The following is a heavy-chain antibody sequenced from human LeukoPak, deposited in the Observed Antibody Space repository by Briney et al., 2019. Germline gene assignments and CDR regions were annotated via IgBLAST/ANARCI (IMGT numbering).Heavy chain of an antibody. D-gene: IGHD3-3*01. J-gene: IGHJ4*02. Sequence: ASVKVSCKASGYTFTSYYMHWVRQAPGQGLEWVGIINPSGGSTSYAQKFQGRVTMTRDTSTSTVYMELSSLRSEDTAVYYCARVPPYYDFWSGYDYWGQGTLVTVSS. CDR1: GYTFTSYY. V-gene: IGHV1-46*01. CDR3: ARVPPYYDFWSGYDY. CDR2: INPSGGST.